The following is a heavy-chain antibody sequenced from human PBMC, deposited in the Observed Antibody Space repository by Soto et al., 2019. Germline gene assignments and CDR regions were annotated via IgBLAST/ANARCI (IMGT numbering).Heavy chain of an antibody. CDR2: IDPSDSYT. Sequence: EVQLEQSGAEVKKPGESLRISCKGSGFTFTSYWISWVRQMPGKGLEWMGRIDPSDSYTNYSPSFQGHVTISADKSISTAYLEWSSLKASDTAMYYCARLGSWNYYMGSWGQGTLVTVSS. V-gene: IGHV5-10-1*01. J-gene: IGHJ5*02. CDR1: GFTFTSYW. CDR3: ARLGSWNYYMGS. D-gene: IGHD3-10*01.